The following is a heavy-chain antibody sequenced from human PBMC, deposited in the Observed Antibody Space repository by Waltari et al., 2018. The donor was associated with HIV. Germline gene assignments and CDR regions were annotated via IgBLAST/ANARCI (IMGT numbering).Heavy chain of an antibody. J-gene: IGHJ3*01. CDR2: IRGGGET. CDR1: GFIFPDFA. CDR3: VKDSGRAADVFDL. Sequence: PLLESGGGLVEPGRSLRLYGAASGFIFPDFAMDWVRQALGKGLEWVSAIRGGGETFYADSVKGRFTISRDNSKNTLYLQMNSLRADDAAVYYCVKDSGRAADVFDLWGQGTMVTVSS. D-gene: IGHD3-10*01. V-gene: IGHV3-23*01.